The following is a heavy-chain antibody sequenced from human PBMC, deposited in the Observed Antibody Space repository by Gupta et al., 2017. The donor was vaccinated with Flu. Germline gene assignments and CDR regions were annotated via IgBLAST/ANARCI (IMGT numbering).Heavy chain of an antibody. CDR1: GFTFSSYG. CDR2: IWYDGSNK. V-gene: IGHV3-33*01. CDR3: ASGEKGEQQLGSKDNFDY. Sequence: QVQLVESGGGVVQPGRSLRLSCAASGFTFSSYGMHWVRQAPGKGLEWVAVIWYDGSNKYYADSVKGRFTISRDNSKNTLYLQMNSLRAEDTAVYYCASGEKGEQQLGSKDNFDYWGQGTLVTVSS. D-gene: IGHD6-13*01. J-gene: IGHJ4*02.